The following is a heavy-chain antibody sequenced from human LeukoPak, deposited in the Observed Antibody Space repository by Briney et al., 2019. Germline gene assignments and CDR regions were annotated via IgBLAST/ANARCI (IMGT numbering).Heavy chain of an antibody. Sequence: PGGSLRLSCAASGFAFSVYEMYWVRQAPGKGLEWVSYISSSGGTRYYVDSVKGRFTISRDNAKKSLYLQMNSLRAEDTAVYYCATLTVASTFDYWGQGTLVTVSS. J-gene: IGHJ4*02. V-gene: IGHV3-48*03. CDR1: GFAFSVYE. CDR3: ATLTVASTFDY. CDR2: ISSSGGTR. D-gene: IGHD6-19*01.